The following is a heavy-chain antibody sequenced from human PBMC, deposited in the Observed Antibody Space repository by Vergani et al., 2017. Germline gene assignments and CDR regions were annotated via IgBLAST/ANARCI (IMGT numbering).Heavy chain of an antibody. D-gene: IGHD3-22*01. J-gene: IGHJ4*02. CDR3: ARDPSSGYSRFDY. CDR1: GGSISSGGYY. V-gene: IGHV4-31*03. CDR2: IYYSGST. Sequence: QVQLQESGPGLVKPSQTLSLTCTVSGGSISSGGYYWSWIRQHPGKGLEWIGYIYYSGSTYYNPSLKSRVTRSVETSKNQFSLKLSSVTAADTAVYYCARDPSSGYSRFDYWGQGTLVTVSS.